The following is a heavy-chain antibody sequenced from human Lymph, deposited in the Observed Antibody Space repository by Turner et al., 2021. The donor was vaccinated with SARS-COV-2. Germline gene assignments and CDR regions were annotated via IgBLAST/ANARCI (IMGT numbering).Heavy chain of an antibody. J-gene: IGHJ5*02. Sequence: QVHLVQSVAEVKNPGASVKVSCTASGSSFTAYFMHWVRQAPGQGLEWMGWINPDRGGTNYAQKVKGRVTMTRDKAISTAYMELSRLKSDDTAVYYCARQATTVVTGTRPANAAGIDPWGQGTLVTVSS. D-gene: IGHD5-18*01. V-gene: IGHV1-2*02. CDR3: ARQATTVVTGTRPANAAGIDP. CDR1: GSSFTAYF. CDR2: INPDRGGT.